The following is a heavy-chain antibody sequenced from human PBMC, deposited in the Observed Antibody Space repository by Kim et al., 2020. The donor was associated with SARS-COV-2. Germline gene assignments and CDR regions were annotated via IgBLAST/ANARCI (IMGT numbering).Heavy chain of an antibody. J-gene: IGHJ6*02. CDR2: ILASGTDT. CDR3: ANYCLGGICSSLHFYYGMDV. D-gene: IGHD2-15*01. Sequence: GGSLRLSCAASGFTFSNYGMSWVRRAPGKGLEWISAILASGTDTYYANSVKGRFTISRDNSKNTLYLQMNGLRAEDTAVYYCANYCLGGICSSLHFYYGMDVWGQGTTVTVSS. CDR1: GFTFSNYG. V-gene: IGHV3-23*01.